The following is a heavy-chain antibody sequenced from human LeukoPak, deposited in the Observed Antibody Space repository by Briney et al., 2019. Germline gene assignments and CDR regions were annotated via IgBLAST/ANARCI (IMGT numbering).Heavy chain of an antibody. J-gene: IGHJ5*02. CDR2: IIPILGIA. CDR1: GYTFSSHD. CDR3: AREGVKQQLLKPDGDWFDP. D-gene: IGHD6-13*01. Sequence: PGASVKVSCKASGYTFSSHDINWVRRVPGQGLEWVGRIIPILGIANYAQKFQGRVTITADKSTSTAYMELSSLRSEDTAVYYCAREGVKQQLLKPDGDWFDPWGQGTLVTVSS. V-gene: IGHV1-69*04.